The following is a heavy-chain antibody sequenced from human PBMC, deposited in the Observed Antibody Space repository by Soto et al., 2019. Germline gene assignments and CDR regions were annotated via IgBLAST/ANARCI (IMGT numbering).Heavy chain of an antibody. CDR1: GFTFSSYW. CDR2: IDSDGSNT. V-gene: IGHV3-74*01. CDR3: AKGDPFRFGGG. Sequence: HPGGSLRLSCAASGFTFSSYWMHWVRQAPGKGLVWVSRIDSDGSNTIYADSVKGRFTISRDNAKNTLYLQMNSLRADDTAVYYCAKGDPFRFGGGWGQGTLVTVSS. J-gene: IGHJ4*02. D-gene: IGHD2-21*02.